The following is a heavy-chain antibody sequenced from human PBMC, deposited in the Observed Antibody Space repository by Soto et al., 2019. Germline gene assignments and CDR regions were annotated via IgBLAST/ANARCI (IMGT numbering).Heavy chain of an antibody. V-gene: IGHV3-15*07. CDR2: IKSKTDGGTT. CDR1: GFTFSNAW. Sequence: GGSLRLSCAASGFTFSNAWMNWVRQAPGKGLEWVGRIKSKTDGGTTDYAAPVKGRFTISRDDSKNTLYLQMNSLKTEDTAVYYCTTDAVLRYFGYGMDVWGQGTTVTVSS. CDR3: TTDAVLRYFGYGMDV. D-gene: IGHD3-9*01. J-gene: IGHJ6*02.